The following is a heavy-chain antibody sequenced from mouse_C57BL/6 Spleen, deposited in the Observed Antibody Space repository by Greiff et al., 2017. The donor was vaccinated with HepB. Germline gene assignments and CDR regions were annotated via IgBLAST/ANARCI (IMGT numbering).Heavy chain of an antibody. Sequence: VQLQQSGAELVRPGTSVKMSCKASGYTFTNYWIGWAKQRPGHGLEWIGDIYPGGGYTNYNEKFKGKATLTADKSSSTAYMQFSSLTSEDSAISYCARSDYGSSHYFDYWGQGTTLTVSS. CDR3: ARSDYGSSHYFDY. CDR2: IYPGGGYT. D-gene: IGHD1-1*01. J-gene: IGHJ2*01. CDR1: GYTFTNYW. V-gene: IGHV1-63*01.